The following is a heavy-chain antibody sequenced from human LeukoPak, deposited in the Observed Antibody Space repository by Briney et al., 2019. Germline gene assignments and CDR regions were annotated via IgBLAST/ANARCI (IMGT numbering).Heavy chain of an antibody. J-gene: IGHJ4*02. V-gene: IGHV3-7*01. CDR1: GFTFSSYW. CDR2: IKQDGSEK. CDR3: ARGEYYDFWSDYCPFDY. Sequence: GGSLRLSCAASGFTFSSYWMSWVRQPPGKGLEWVADIKQDGSEKYYVDSVKGGFTISRDNAKNSLYLQMNSLRAEDTAVYYCARGEYYDFWSDYCPFDYWGQGTLVTVSS. D-gene: IGHD3-3*01.